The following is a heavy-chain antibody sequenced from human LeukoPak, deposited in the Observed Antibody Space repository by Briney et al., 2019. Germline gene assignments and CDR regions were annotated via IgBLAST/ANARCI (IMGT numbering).Heavy chain of an antibody. CDR1: GGSISSYY. Sequence: PSETLSLTCTVSGGSISSYYWSWIRQPPGKGLEWIGYIFYSENTSYNPSLKSRVTISIATSMNQFSLKLSSVTAADTAVYYCARHGAVAGIVGVTENFDYWGQGTLVTVSS. CDR2: IFYSENT. CDR3: ARHGAVAGIVGVTENFDY. J-gene: IGHJ4*02. V-gene: IGHV4-59*08. D-gene: IGHD1-26*01.